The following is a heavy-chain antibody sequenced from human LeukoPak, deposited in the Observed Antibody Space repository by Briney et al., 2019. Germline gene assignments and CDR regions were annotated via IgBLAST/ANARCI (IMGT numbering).Heavy chain of an antibody. J-gene: IGHJ4*02. V-gene: IGHV3-53*01. CDR1: GFTFSSYW. Sequence: GGSLRLSCVASGFTFSSYWMHWVRQDPRKGLVWVSVIYSGGTTYYADSVKGRFTISRDNSKNMMYLQMNSLRAEDTAVYYCARFVREGYDFLTGYLAFYFDHWGQGTLVTVSS. CDR2: IYSGGTT. D-gene: IGHD3-9*01. CDR3: ARFVREGYDFLTGYLAFYFDH.